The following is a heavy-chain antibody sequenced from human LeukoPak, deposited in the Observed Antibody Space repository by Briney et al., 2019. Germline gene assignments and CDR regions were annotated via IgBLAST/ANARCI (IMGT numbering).Heavy chain of an antibody. CDR2: THYSGAT. V-gene: IGHV4-59*01. Sequence: SETLSLTCTVSGGSISSYYWSWLRQPPGKGLEYIGYTHYSGATNYNPSLKSRVTISLDTSGNQFPLKLSSVTAADTAVYYCASGYCGGACQLGGVDMWGQGTMVTVSS. D-gene: IGHD2-21*02. J-gene: IGHJ3*02. CDR3: ASGYCGGACQLGGVDM. CDR1: GGSISSYY.